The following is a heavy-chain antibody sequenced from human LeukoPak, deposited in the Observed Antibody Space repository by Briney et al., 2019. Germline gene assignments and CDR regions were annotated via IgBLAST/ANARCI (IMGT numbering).Heavy chain of an antibody. J-gene: IGHJ4*02. CDR2: IIPIFGTA. D-gene: IGHD5-18*01. CDR3: ARDGDTATFDY. V-gene: IGHV1-69*13. Sequence: GASVNVSCKASGGTFSGYAISWVRQAPGQGLEWMGGIIPIFGTANYAQKFQGRVTITADESTSTAYMELSSLRSEDTAVYYCARDGDTATFDYWGQGTLVTVSS. CDR1: GGTFSGYA.